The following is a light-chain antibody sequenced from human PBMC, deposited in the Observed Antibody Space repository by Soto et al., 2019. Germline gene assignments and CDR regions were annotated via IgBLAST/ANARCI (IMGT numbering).Light chain of an antibody. CDR1: QDIKSN. CDR2: DAS. Sequence: DIRMTQSPSSLSASVGDRVTITCQASQDIKSNLNWFQQKSGKAPRLLVYDASNLETGVTSRFSGSGSGTDFTFTIRSLQPEDTATYFCQQYDNFPFTFGPGTKVDIE. V-gene: IGKV1-33*01. J-gene: IGKJ3*01. CDR3: QQYDNFPFT.